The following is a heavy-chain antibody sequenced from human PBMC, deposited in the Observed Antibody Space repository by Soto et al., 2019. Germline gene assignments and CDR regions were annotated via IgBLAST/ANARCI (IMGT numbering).Heavy chain of an antibody. D-gene: IGHD6-19*01. J-gene: IGHJ4*02. CDR3: ARGEVHSSGWNFDF. CDR1: GNTVPNYA. Sequence: ASVKVSCKASGNTVPNYAIHWVRQAPGQRLEWMGWINGGNGNTYYSEHFQGRVTLTRDTSTTTAYMELSILRSEDTAVYYCARGEVHSSGWNFDFWGQGTLVTVSS. V-gene: IGHV1-3*01. CDR2: INGGNGNT.